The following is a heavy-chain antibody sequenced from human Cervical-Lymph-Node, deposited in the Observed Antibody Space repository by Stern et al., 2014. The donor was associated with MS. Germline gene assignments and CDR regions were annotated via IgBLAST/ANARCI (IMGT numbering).Heavy chain of an antibody. Sequence: QLQLQESGAEVKKPGSSVKVSCKASGGTLNNYAVSWVRQAPGQGLEWIGKIIPFLGIANYAHKFQGRVTLTAAATTSYMEVSSLRSDDTAVYYCARSPDLYDSSGYYFDWGQGTLVTVSS. V-gene: IGHV1-69*09. CDR1: GGTLNNYA. J-gene: IGHJ4*02. CDR3: ARSPDLYDSSGYYFD. D-gene: IGHD3-22*01. CDR2: IIPFLGIA.